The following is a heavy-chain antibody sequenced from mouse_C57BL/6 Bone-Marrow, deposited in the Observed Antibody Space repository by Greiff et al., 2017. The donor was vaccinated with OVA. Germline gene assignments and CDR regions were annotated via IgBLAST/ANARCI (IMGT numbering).Heavy chain of an antibody. Sequence: QVQLKQSGAELVRPGASVKLSCKASGYTFTDYYINWVKQRPGQGLEWIARIYPGSGNTYYNEKFKGKATLTAEKSSSTAYMQLSSLTSEDSAVYFCARSGDGYYVDWFAYWGQGTLVTVSA. CDR3: ARSGDGYYVDWFAY. CDR1: GYTFTDYY. J-gene: IGHJ3*01. CDR2: IYPGSGNT. D-gene: IGHD2-3*01. V-gene: IGHV1-76*01.